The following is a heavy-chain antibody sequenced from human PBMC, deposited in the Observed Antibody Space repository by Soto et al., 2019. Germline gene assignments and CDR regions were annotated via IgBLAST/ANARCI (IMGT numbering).Heavy chain of an antibody. CDR1: GGSFSGYY. V-gene: IGHV4-34*01. CDR3: ARNNYYGSGPNAFDI. CDR2: INHSGST. D-gene: IGHD3-10*01. Sequence: SETLSLTCAVYGGSFSGYYWSWIRQPPGKGLEWIGEINHSGSTNYNPSLKSRVTISVDTSKNQFSLKLSSVTAVDTAVYYCARNNYYGSGPNAFDIWGQGTMVTVSS. J-gene: IGHJ3*02.